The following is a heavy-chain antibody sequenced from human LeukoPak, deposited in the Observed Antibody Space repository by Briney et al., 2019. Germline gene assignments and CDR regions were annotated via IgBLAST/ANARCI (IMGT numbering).Heavy chain of an antibody. V-gene: IGHV3-30*18. CDR2: ISYDGSNK. D-gene: IGHD4-17*01. Sequence: GGSLRLSCAASGFTFSSYGMHWVRQAPGKGLEWVAVISYDGSNKYYADSVKGRFTISRDNSENTLYLQMNSLRAEDTAVYYCAKLTPAYGDYSFDYWGQGTLVTVSS. CDR3: AKLTPAYGDYSFDY. J-gene: IGHJ4*02. CDR1: GFTFSSYG.